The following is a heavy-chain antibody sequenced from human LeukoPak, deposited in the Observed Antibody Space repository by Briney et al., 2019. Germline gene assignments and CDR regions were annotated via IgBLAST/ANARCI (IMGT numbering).Heavy chain of an antibody. J-gene: IGHJ4*02. D-gene: IGHD4-17*01. Sequence: PSETLSLTCTVSGGSISSSSYYWGWIRQPPGKGLEWIGSIYYSGSTYYNPSLKSRVTISVDTFKNQFSLKLDSVTAADTAVYYCARLQATVSIHAYFDFWGQGTLVTVSS. CDR3: ARLQATVSIHAYFDF. CDR2: IYYSGST. CDR1: GGSISSSSYY. V-gene: IGHV4-39*07.